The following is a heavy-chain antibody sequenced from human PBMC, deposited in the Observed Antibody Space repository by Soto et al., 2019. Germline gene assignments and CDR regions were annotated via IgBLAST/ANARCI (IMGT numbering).Heavy chain of an antibody. CDR3: AKGQHCSSTSCYFYYYGMDV. V-gene: IGHV3-30*18. D-gene: IGHD2-2*01. CDR1: GFTFSSYG. CDR2: ISYDGSNK. J-gene: IGHJ6*02. Sequence: QVQLVESGGGVVQPGRSLRLSCAASGFTFSSYGMHWVRQAPGKGLEWVAVISYDGSNKYYADSVKGRFTISRDNSXXAXYXXMNSLRAEDTAVYYCAKGQHCSSTSCYFYYYGMDVWGQGTTVTVSS.